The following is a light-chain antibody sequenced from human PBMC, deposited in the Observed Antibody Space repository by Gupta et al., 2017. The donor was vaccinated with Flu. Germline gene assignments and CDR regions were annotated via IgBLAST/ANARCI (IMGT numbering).Light chain of an antibody. CDR1: QSVSSSY. CDR2: GAA. Sequence: ELVLTQSPGSLSLSPGERATLSCRASQSVSSSYLAWYQQKPGQAPRLLSYGAASRDTGIPDRFRGSGYGTDFTRTSSRRETEDFAVYYWQQQGRSPPHTLGEGTKLEIK. CDR3: QQQGRSPPHT. J-gene: IGKJ2*01. V-gene: IGKV3-20*01.